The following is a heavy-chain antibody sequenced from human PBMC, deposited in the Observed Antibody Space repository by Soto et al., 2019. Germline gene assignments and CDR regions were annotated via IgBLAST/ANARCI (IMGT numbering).Heavy chain of an antibody. J-gene: IGHJ4*02. CDR1: GGSIISYY. V-gene: IGHV4-4*07. D-gene: IGHD3-22*01. CDR2: IYTSGST. Sequence: SETLSLTCTFSGGSIISYYWSWIRQPAGKGLEWIGRIYTSGSTNYNPSLKSRVTMSVDTSKNQFSLKLSSVTAADTAVYYCARDYYDSSGYYYVFDYWGQGTLVTVSS. CDR3: ARDYYDSSGYYYVFDY.